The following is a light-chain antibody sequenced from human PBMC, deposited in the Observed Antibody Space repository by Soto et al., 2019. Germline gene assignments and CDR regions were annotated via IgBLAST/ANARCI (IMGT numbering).Light chain of an antibody. CDR2: GAS. CDR1: QNISSTY. Sequence: EIVLTQSPGTLSLSPGERATLSCRASQNISSTYLTWYQQKPAQAPRLLIYGASSRATGIPDRFSGSGSGTDFTLTISRLEPEDFAVYYCQQYGSTRWTFGQGTNVEIK. CDR3: QQYGSTRWT. J-gene: IGKJ1*01. V-gene: IGKV3-20*01.